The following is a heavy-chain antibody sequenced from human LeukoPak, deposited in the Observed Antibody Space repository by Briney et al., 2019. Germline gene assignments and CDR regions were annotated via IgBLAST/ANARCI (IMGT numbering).Heavy chain of an antibody. J-gene: IGHJ4*02. CDR2: IDSSSRTT. Sequence: GGSLRLSCAASGFSFSTYSMNWVRQAPGKGLEWVSFIDSSSRTTFYADSVKGRFTISRDNAKNSLFLQMNSLRAEDTAVYYCARRVPSQVITDYFDYWGEGTLVSVSS. CDR1: GFSFSTYS. V-gene: IGHV3-48*04. D-gene: IGHD3-16*01. CDR3: ARRVPSQVITDYFDY.